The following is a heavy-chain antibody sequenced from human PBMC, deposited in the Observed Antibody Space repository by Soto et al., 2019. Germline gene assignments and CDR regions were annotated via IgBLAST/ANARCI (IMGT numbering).Heavy chain of an antibody. CDR2: ISGGGDST. Sequence: GGSLRLSCAASGFTFSNYAMSWVRQAPGKGLEWFSVISGGGDSTYYADSVKGRFTISRDSSKTTLYLQMNSLRAEDAAVYYCAKDSSSSCYSPLDYWGQGTLVTVSS. CDR3: AKDSSSSCYSPLDY. J-gene: IGHJ4*02. V-gene: IGHV3-23*01. D-gene: IGHD2-15*01. CDR1: GFTFSNYA.